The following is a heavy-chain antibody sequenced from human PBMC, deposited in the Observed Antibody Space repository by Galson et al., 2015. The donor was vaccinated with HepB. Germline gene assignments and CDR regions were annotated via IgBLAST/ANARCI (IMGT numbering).Heavy chain of an antibody. D-gene: IGHD3-22*01. CDR3: ARDRGSMMGPRWYFDL. CDR1: GFTFSSYA. V-gene: IGHV3-30*04. CDR2: ISYDGSNK. Sequence: SLRLSCAASGFTFSSYAMHWVRQAPGKGLEWVAVISYDGSNKYYADSVKGQFTISRDNSKNTLYLQMNSLRAEDTAVYYCARDRGSMMGPRWYFDLWGRGTLVTVSS. J-gene: IGHJ2*01.